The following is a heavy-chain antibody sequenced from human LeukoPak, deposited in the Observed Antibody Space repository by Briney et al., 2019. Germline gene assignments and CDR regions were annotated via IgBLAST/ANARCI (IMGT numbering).Heavy chain of an antibody. CDR2: ISTSGTIE. CDR1: GFTFSNYE. Sequence: GGSLRLSCAASGFTFSNYEMNWVRQAPGKGLEWISYISTSGTIEYYADSVKGRFTISRDHARNSLYLQLNSLRAEDTAVYYCARGLGNFAYCGQGSLVTVSS. D-gene: IGHD1-26*01. CDR3: ARGLGNFAY. V-gene: IGHV3-48*03. J-gene: IGHJ4*02.